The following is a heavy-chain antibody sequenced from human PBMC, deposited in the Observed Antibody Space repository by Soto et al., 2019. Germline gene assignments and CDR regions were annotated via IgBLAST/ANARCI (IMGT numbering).Heavy chain of an antibody. Sequence: SETLSLACAVYGGSFSGYYWSWIRQPPGKGLEWIGEINHSGSTNYNPSLKSRVTISVDTSKNQFSLKLSSVTAADTAVYYCARVRAAAGTRTFDYWGQGTLVTVSS. CDR1: GGSFSGYY. D-gene: IGHD6-13*01. CDR2: INHSGST. V-gene: IGHV4-34*01. CDR3: ARVRAAAGTRTFDY. J-gene: IGHJ4*02.